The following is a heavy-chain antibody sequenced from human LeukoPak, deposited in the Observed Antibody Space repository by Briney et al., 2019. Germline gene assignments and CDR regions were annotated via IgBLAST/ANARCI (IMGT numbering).Heavy chain of an antibody. CDR1: GYSFTSYW. CDR3: ARHPRLWYYDFWSGYYYFDY. J-gene: IGHJ4*02. V-gene: IGHV5-51*01. CDR2: IYPGDSDT. D-gene: IGHD3-3*01. Sequence: GESLKISCEGSGYSFTSYWIGWVRQMPGKGLEWMGIIYPGDSDTRYSPSFQGQVTISADKSISTAYLQWSSLKASDTAMYYCARHPRLWYYDFWSGYYYFDYWGQGTLVTVSS.